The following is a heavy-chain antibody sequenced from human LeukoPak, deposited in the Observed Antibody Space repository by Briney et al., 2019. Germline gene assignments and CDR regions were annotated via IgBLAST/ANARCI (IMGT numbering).Heavy chain of an antibody. CDR3: ARDLGPGIAVAGTASGFDP. CDR1: GFTFSSYD. D-gene: IGHD6-19*01. CDR2: IGIAGDT. J-gene: IGHJ5*02. Sequence: PGGSLRLSCAASGFTFSSYDMHWVRQATGKGLEWVSAIGIAGDTYYPGSVKGRFTISRENAKNSLYLQMNSLRAGDTAVYYCARDLGPGIAVAGTASGFDPWGQGTLVTASS. V-gene: IGHV3-13*01.